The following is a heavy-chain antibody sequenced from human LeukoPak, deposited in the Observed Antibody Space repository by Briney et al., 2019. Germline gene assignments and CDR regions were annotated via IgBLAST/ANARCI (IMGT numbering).Heavy chain of an antibody. CDR1: GGSFSGYY. CDR3: ARGRGHDILTGYYDNYFDY. Sequence: SETLSLTCAVYGGSFSGYYWSWIRQPPGKGLEWIGEINHSGSTNYNPSLKSRVTISVDTSKNQFSLKLSSVTAADTAVYYCARGRGHDILTGYYDNYFDYWGQGTLVTVSS. CDR2: INHSGST. J-gene: IGHJ4*02. V-gene: IGHV4-34*01. D-gene: IGHD3-9*01.